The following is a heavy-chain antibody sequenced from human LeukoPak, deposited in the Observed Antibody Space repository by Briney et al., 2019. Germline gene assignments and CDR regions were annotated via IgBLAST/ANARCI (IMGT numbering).Heavy chain of an antibody. D-gene: IGHD2-2*01. J-gene: IGHJ6*02. V-gene: IGHV4-31*03. CDR3: ARGVGPGQLTYYYYYGMDV. CDR2: IYYSGST. Sequence: PSETLSLTCTVSGGSISSGGYYWRWIRQHPGKGLEWIGYIYYSGSTYYNPSLKSRVTISVDTSKNQFSLKLSSVTAADTAVYYCARGVGPGQLTYYYYYGMDVWGQGTTVTVSS. CDR1: GGSISSGGYY.